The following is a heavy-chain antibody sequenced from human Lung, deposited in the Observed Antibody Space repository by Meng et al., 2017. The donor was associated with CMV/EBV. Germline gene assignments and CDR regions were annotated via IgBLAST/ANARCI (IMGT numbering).Heavy chain of an antibody. CDR1: GYTFTKYW. D-gene: IGHD6-6*01. Sequence: GESLKISCKGSGYTFTKYWIGWVRQMPGKGLEWMGIVYPGDSDMRYSPSFQGQVTISADKSINTAYLQWSSLKASDCAMYYCARRVEDSSLPDYYYYGRDGWGQGTXVTVSS. CDR2: VYPGDSDM. CDR3: ARRVEDSSLPDYYYYGRDG. V-gene: IGHV5-51*01. J-gene: IGHJ6*02.